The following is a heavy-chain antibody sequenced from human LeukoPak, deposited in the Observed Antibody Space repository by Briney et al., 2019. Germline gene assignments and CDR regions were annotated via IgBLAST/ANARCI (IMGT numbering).Heavy chain of an antibody. J-gene: IGHJ1*01. CDR3: AKDRYQQLRYFQH. D-gene: IGHD2-2*01. CDR2: ISWNSGSI. CDR1: GFTFSSYG. Sequence: PGGSLRLSCAASGFTFSSYGMHWVRQAPGKGLEWVSGISWNSGSIGYADSVKGRFTISRDNAKNSLYLQMNSLRAEDTALYYCAKDRYQQLRYFQHWGQGTLVTVSS. V-gene: IGHV3-9*01.